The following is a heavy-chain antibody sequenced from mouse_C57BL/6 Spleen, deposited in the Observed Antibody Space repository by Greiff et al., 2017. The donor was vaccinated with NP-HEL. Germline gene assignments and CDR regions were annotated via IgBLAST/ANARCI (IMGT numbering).Heavy chain of an antibody. D-gene: IGHD2-2*01. V-gene: IGHV3-6*01. CDR2: ISYDGSN. Sequence: EVQLQESGPGLVKPSQSLSLTCSVTGYSITSGYYWNWIRQLPGNNLEWMGYISYDGSNNYNPSLKNRISITRDTSKNQFFLKLNSVATEDTAAYYCASGYGYDGYYFDYWGQGTTLTVSS. J-gene: IGHJ2*01. CDR1: GYSITSGYY. CDR3: ASGYGYDGYYFDY.